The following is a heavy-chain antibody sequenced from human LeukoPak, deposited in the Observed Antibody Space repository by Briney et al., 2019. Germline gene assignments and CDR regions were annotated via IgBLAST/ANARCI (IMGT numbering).Heavy chain of an antibody. CDR2: IFYSGSA. D-gene: IGHD3-16*02. J-gene: IGHJ4*02. Sequence: SESLSLTCTASGVSIRSGDYYWSWIRQPPGKGLEWIAYIFYSGSAYYNPSLQSRVTISVDTSKNQFSLKLSSVTAADTAVYYCARSVAFGGVIADWGQGTLVTVSS. V-gene: IGHV4-30-4*08. CDR3: ARSVAFGGVIAD. CDR1: GVSIRSGDYY.